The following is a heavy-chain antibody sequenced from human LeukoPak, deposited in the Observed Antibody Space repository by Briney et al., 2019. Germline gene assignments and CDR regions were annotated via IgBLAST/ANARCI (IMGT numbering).Heavy chain of an antibody. D-gene: IGHD2-2*01. CDR2: INPNSGGT. Sequence: ASVTVSCKASGYTFTGYYMHWVRQAPGQGLEGMGWINPNSGGTNYAQKFQGRVTMTRDTSISTAYMELSRLRSDDTAVYYCARGGYCSSTSCYPPGYWGQGTLVTVSS. CDR1: GYTFTGYY. J-gene: IGHJ4*02. V-gene: IGHV1-2*02. CDR3: ARGGYCSSTSCYPPGY.